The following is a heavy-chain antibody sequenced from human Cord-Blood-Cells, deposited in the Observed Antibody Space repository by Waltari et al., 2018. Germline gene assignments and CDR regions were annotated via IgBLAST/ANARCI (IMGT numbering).Heavy chain of an antibody. CDR2: ISGSGGST. CDR3: AKDRSNYYFDY. V-gene: IGHV3-23*04. D-gene: IGHD4-4*01. Sequence: EVQLVESGGGLVQPGGSLRLSCAASGFTFSSYAMSWVRQAPGKGLEWVLAISGSGGSTYDAASVKCRFTISRDNSKNTLYLQMNSLRAEDTAVYYCAKDRSNYYFDYWGQGTLVTVSS. J-gene: IGHJ4*02. CDR1: GFTFSSYA.